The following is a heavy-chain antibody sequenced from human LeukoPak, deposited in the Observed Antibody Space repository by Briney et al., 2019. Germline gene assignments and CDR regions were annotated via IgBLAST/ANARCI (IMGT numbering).Heavy chain of an antibody. Sequence: ASVKVSCKASGYTFTSYGISWVRQAPGQGLEWMGWISAYNGNTNYAQKLQGRVTMTTDTSTSTAYMELRSLRSDDMAVYYCARERGDYGDYGINWFDPWGQGTLVTVSS. J-gene: IGHJ5*02. D-gene: IGHD4-17*01. CDR1: GYTFTSYG. V-gene: IGHV1-18*03. CDR2: ISAYNGNT. CDR3: ARERGDYGDYGINWFDP.